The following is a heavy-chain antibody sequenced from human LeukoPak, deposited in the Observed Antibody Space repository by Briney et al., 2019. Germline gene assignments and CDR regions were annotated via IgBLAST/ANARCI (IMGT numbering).Heavy chain of an antibody. V-gene: IGHV3-7*01. CDR2: IKQDGSEK. CDR3: ARDWGKCSGGSCYFGFDP. J-gene: IGHJ5*02. Sequence: GGSLRLSCAASGFTFSSYSMNWVRQAPGKGLEWVANIKQDGSEKYYVDSVKGRFTISRDNAKNSLYLQMNSLRAEDTAVYYCARDWGKCSGGSCYFGFDPWGQGTLVTVSS. D-gene: IGHD2-15*01. CDR1: GFTFSSYS.